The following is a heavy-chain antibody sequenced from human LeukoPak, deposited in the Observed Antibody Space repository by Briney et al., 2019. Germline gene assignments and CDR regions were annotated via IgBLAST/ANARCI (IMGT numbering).Heavy chain of an antibody. CDR1: GYTFTDYY. CDR3: ARTKDIVVVVAADAFDI. J-gene: IGHJ3*02. V-gene: IGHV1-2*02. CDR2: IIPNSGGT. D-gene: IGHD2-15*01. Sequence: ASVKVSCKASGYTFTDYYIHWVRQAPGQGLEWMGWIIPNSGGTKYAQKFQGGVTMTRDTSISTAYMELSRLTSDDTALYYCARTKDIVVVVAADAFDIWGRGTMVTVSS.